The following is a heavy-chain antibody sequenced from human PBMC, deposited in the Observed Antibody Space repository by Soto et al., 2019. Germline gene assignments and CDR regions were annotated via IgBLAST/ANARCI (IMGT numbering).Heavy chain of an antibody. CDR3: ARVTVVVVAAKEWYFDL. J-gene: IGHJ2*01. V-gene: IGHV4-31*01. D-gene: IGHD2-15*01. Sequence: QVQLQESGPGLVKPSQTLSLTCTVSGGSISSGGYYWSWIRQHPGKGLEWIGYIYYSGSTYYNPSLKSQVTMSVDTSKNQFSLKLSSVTAADTAVYYCARVTVVVVAAKEWYFDLWGRGTLVTVSS. CDR1: GGSISSGGYY. CDR2: IYYSGST.